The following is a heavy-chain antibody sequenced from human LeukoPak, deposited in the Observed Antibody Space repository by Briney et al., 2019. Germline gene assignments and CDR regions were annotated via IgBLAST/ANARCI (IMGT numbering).Heavy chain of an antibody. J-gene: IGHJ6*02. V-gene: IGHV3-21*01. CDR1: GFTFSSYA. CDR3: ARYYDFWSGLNGMDV. Sequence: GGSLRLSCAASGFTFSSYAMSWVRQAPGKGLEWVSSISSSSSYIYYADSVKGRFTISRDNAKNSLYLQMNSLRAEDTAVYYCARYYDFWSGLNGMDVWGQGTTVTVSS. D-gene: IGHD3-3*01. CDR2: ISSSSSYI.